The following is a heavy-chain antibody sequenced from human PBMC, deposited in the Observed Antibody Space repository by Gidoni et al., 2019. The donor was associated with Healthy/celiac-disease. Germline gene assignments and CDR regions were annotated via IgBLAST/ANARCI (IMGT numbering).Heavy chain of an antibody. V-gene: IGHV4-31*03. CDR2: IYYSGST. D-gene: IGHD3-22*01. CDR3: AREVGHDSSAPYFDY. J-gene: IGHJ4*02. Sequence: QVQLQESGPGLVKPSQTLSLTCTFSGGPISSGGYYWSWIRQHPGKGLEWIGYIYYSGSTYYNPSLKSRVTISVDTSKNQFSLKLSSVTAADTAVYYCAREVGHDSSAPYFDYWGQGTLVTVSS. CDR1: GGPISSGGYY.